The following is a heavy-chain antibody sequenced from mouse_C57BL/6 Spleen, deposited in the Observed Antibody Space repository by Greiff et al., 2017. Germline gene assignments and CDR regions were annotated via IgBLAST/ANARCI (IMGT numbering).Heavy chain of an antibody. CDR2: IDPSDSYT. J-gene: IGHJ3*01. CDR3: ARGDGYSAWFAY. D-gene: IGHD2-3*01. V-gene: IGHV1-59*01. CDR1: GYTFTSYW. Sequence: QVHVKQSGAELVRPGTSVKLSCKASGYTFTSYWMHWVKQRPGQGLEWIGVIDPSDSYTNYNQKFKGKATLTVDTSSSTAYMQLSSLTSEDSAVYYCARGDGYSAWFAYWGQGTLVTVSA.